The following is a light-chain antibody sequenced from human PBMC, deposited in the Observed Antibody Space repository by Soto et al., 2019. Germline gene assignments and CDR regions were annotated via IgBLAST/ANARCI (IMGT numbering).Light chain of an antibody. J-gene: IGKJ5*01. CDR1: QSVSSSY. V-gene: IGKV3-20*01. CDR2: GAS. CDR3: QQSGSSPIT. Sequence: EVVLTQSPVTLSLSPGERATLSCRASQSVSSSYLAWYQQKPGQAPRLLIYGASSRATGIPDRFSGSGSGTDFTLTISRLEPEDFAVYYCQQSGSSPITFGQGTRLEIK.